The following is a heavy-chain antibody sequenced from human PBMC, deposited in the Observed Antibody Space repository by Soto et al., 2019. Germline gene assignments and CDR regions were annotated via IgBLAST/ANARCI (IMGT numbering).Heavy chain of an antibody. D-gene: IGHD2-8*01. Sequence: QVQLVESGGGVVQPGRSLRLSCAASGFTFSSYGMHWVRQAPGKGLEWVAVISYDGSNKYYADSVKGRFTISRDNSKNTLYLQMNSLRAEDTAVYYCAKDDLRLYYAGSAFDIWGQGTMVTVSS. CDR2: ISYDGSNK. CDR1: GFTFSSYG. J-gene: IGHJ3*02. CDR3: AKDDLRLYYAGSAFDI. V-gene: IGHV3-30*18.